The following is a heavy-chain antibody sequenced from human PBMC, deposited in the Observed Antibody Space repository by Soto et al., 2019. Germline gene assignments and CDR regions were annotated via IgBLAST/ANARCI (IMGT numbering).Heavy chain of an antibody. CDR2: TYYKSKWYY. Sequence: SPTLSRTGDISGDSVSSNSGGWNWIRQTPSRGLEWLGRTYYKSKWYYTYAASVKSRITVSPDTSKNQFSLQLTSVTPEDTAVYYCARGSWDDVSGHYYMDVWDKGTTVT. V-gene: IGHV6-1*01. J-gene: IGHJ6*03. D-gene: IGHD1-1*01. CDR3: ARGSWDDVSGHYYMDV. CDR1: GDSVSSNSGG.